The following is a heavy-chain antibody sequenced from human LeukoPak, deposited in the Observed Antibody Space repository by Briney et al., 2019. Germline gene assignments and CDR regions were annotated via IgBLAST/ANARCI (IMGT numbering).Heavy chain of an antibody. CDR1: GFTFDDYG. J-gene: IGHJ6*03. CDR2: INWNGGST. V-gene: IGHV3-20*04. D-gene: IGHD6-13*01. Sequence: GGSLRLSCAASGFTFDDYGMSWVRQAPGKGLEWVSGINWNGGSTGYADSVKGRFTIPRDNAKNSLYLQMNSLRAEDTALYYCARCPGYSSSWYGGYYYYMDVWGKGTTVTVSS. CDR3: ARCPGYSSSWYGGYYYYMDV.